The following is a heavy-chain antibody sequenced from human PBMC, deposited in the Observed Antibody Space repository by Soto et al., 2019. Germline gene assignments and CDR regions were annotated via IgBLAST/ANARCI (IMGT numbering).Heavy chain of an antibody. D-gene: IGHD5-18*01. Sequence: PGGSLRLSCAASGFTISSFAMSWGRQAPGKGLEWVSGISGSGFNTHYADSVKGRFIISRDNSKRMVFLQMNSLRAEDTAVYYFACHPGYNATKGLDSWGQVTLVTVSS. CDR2: ISGSGFNT. V-gene: IGHV3-23*01. J-gene: IGHJ4*02. CDR1: GFTISSFA. CDR3: ACHPGYNATKGLDS.